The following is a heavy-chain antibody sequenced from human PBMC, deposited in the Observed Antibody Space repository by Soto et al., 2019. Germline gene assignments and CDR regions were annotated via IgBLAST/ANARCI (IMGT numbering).Heavy chain of an antibody. V-gene: IGHV3-30-3*01. CDR2: ISYDGSNK. CDR1: GFTFSSYA. J-gene: IGHJ6*02. D-gene: IGHD6-6*01. CDR3: AXWSRYSSSSFYYYGMDV. Sequence: PGGSLRLSCAASGFTFSSYAMHWVRQAPGKGLEWVAVISYDGSNKYYADSVKGRFTISRDNSKNTLYLQMNSLRAEDTAVYYCAXWSRYSSSSFYYYGMDVWGQGTTVTVSS.